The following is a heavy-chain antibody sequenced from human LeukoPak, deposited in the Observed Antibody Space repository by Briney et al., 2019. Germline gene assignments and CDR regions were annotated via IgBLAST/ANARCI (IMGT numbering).Heavy chain of an antibody. CDR2: IIPIFGTA. CDR3: ARATGLRFLEWLFPQSP. V-gene: IGHV1-69*05. CDR1: GGTFSSYA. J-gene: IGHJ5*02. Sequence: SVKVSCKASGGTFSSYAISWVRQAPGQGLEWMGGIIPIFGTANYAQKFQGRVTITTDESTSTAYMELSSLRSEDTAVYYCARATGLRFLEWLFPQSPWGQGTLVTVSS. D-gene: IGHD3-3*01.